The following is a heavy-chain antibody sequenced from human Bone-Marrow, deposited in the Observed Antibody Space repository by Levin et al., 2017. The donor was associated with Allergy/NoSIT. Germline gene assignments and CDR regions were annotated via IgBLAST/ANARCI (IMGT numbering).Heavy chain of an antibody. Sequence: GESLKISCKASGYTFTTHDINWVRQATGQGLEWMGWMKPSTGTTGYAEKFQGRVTITRNSSLDTAYLELTNLRSDDSAVYFCARGVEATGTSDWFDPWGQGTLVTVSS. V-gene: IGHV1-8*01. J-gene: IGHJ5*02. D-gene: IGHD6-13*01. CDR3: ARGVEATGTSDWFDP. CDR1: GYTFTTHD. CDR2: MKPSTGTT.